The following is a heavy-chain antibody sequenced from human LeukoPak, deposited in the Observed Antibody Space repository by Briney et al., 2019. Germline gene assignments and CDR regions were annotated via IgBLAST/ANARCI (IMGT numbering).Heavy chain of an antibody. J-gene: IGHJ3*02. D-gene: IGHD4-17*01. CDR1: GFTFDDYG. Sequence: GGSLRLSCAASGFTFDDYGMSWVRQAPGKGLEWVSGISWNSGSIGYADSVKGRFTISRDNAKNSLYLQMNSLRAEDMALYYCAKQMTTVTTVNDAFDIWGQGTMVTVSS. CDR3: AKQMTTVTTVNDAFDI. CDR2: ISWNSGSI. V-gene: IGHV3-9*03.